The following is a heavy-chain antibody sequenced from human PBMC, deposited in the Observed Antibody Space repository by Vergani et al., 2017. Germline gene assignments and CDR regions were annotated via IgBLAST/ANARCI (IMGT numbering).Heavy chain of an antibody. V-gene: IGHV3-48*01. CDR3: VRDPDYSTFDA. CDR1: GFTFSAYS. J-gene: IGHJ4*02. D-gene: IGHD4-11*01. Sequence: DVRLVESGGGVVQPGGSLRLSCVASGFTFSAYSMNWVRQTPGKGLEWISYIGVSDNSIYYADSVMGRFAISRDNALNLLFLLMKSLRADDSALYFCVRDPDYSTFDAWGQGTLVTVS. CDR2: IGVSDNSI.